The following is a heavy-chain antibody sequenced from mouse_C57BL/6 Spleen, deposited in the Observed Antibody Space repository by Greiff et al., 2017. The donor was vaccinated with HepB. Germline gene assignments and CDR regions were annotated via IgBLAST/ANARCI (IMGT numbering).Heavy chain of an antibody. V-gene: IGHV1-82*01. CDR2: IYPGDGDT. D-gene: IGHD4-1*01. J-gene: IGHJ1*03. Sequence: QVQLKQSGPELVKPGASVKISCKASGYAFSSSWMNWVKQRPGKGLEWIGRIYPGDGDTNYNGKFKGKATLTADKSSSTAYMQLSSLTSEDSAVYFCAREGTGSRRYFDVWGTGTTVTVSS. CDR1: GYAFSSSW. CDR3: AREGTGSRRYFDV.